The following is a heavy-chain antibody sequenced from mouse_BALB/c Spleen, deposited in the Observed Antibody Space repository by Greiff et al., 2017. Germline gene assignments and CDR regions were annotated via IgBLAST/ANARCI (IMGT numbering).Heavy chain of an antibody. Sequence: EVQRVESGGGLVKPGGSLKLSCAASGFTFSDYYMYWVRQTPEKRLEWVATISDGGSYTYYPDSVKGRFTISRDNAKNNLYLQMSSLKSEDTAMYYCARGGGNYGTWFAYWGQGTLVTVSA. CDR1: GFTFSDYY. CDR3: ARGGGNYGTWFAY. V-gene: IGHV5-4*02. CDR2: ISDGGSYT. D-gene: IGHD1-1*01. J-gene: IGHJ3*01.